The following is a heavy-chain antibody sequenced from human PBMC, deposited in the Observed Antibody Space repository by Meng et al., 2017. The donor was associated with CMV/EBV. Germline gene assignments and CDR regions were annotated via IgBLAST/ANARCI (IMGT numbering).Heavy chain of an antibody. J-gene: IGHJ5*02. CDR2: IYYSGTT. Sequence: SETLSLTCTVSGGSISSSGYYWGWIRQPPGKGLEWIGSIYYSGTTYYNPSLKSRVTISVDTSKNQFSLNLTSVTAADTAVYYCARTYPGWFDPWGQGTLVTVSS. CDR1: GGSISSSGYY. CDR3: ARTYPGWFDP. V-gene: IGHV4-39*01.